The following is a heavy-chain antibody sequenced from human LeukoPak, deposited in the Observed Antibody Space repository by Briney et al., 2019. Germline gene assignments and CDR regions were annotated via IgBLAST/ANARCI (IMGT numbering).Heavy chain of an antibody. Sequence: SETLSLTCAVYGGSFSGYYWSWIRQPPGKGLEWIGEINHSGSTNYNPSLKSRVTISVDTSKNQFSLKLSSVTAADTAVYYCAREEYSSDWYGHDSWGQGTLVTVSS. D-gene: IGHD6-13*01. CDR1: GGSFSGYY. CDR3: AREEYSSDWYGHDS. CDR2: INHSGST. V-gene: IGHV4-34*01. J-gene: IGHJ4*02.